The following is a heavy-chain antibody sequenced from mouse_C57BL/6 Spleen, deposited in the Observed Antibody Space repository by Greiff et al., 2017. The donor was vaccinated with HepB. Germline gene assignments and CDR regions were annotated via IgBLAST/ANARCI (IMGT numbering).Heavy chain of an antibody. Sequence: QVQLQQPGAELVMPGASVKLSCKASGYTFTSYWMHWVKQRPGQGLEWIGEIDPSDSYTNYNQKFKGKSTLTVDKSSSTAYMQLSSLTSEASAVYYCARRDSSGFAYWGQGTLVTVSA. CDR3: ARRDSSGFAY. CDR1: GYTFTSYW. J-gene: IGHJ3*01. D-gene: IGHD3-2*02. V-gene: IGHV1-69*01. CDR2: IDPSDSYT.